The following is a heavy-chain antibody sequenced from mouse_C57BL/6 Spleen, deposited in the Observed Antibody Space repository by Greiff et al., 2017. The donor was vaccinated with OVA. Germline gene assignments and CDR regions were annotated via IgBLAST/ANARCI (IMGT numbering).Heavy chain of an antibody. CDR1: GFTFSDYG. D-gene: IGHD2-4*01. Sequence: EVQVVESGGGLVQPGGSLKLSCAASGFTFSDYGMAWVRQAPRKGPEWVAFISNLAYSIYYADTVTGRFTISRENAKNTLYLEMSSLRSEDTAMYYCARRGDYPLAMDYWGQGTSVTVSS. V-gene: IGHV5-15*04. J-gene: IGHJ4*01. CDR2: ISNLAYSI. CDR3: ARRGDYPLAMDY.